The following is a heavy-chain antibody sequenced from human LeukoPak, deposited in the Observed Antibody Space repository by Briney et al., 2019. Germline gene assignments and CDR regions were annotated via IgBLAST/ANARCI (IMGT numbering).Heavy chain of an antibody. Sequence: PGGSLRLSCSASGFTFSTSAMHWVRQAPGKGLEWVAFISYDQTEKYYAEPVRGRFTISRDNSKNTLYLQMNGLRAEDTAVYYCAKDRQYCADDCYSLVDYWGQGTLVTVSS. CDR2: ISYDQTEK. V-gene: IGHV3-30*12. D-gene: IGHD2-21*02. J-gene: IGHJ4*02. CDR3: AKDRQYCADDCYSLVDY. CDR1: GFTFSTSA.